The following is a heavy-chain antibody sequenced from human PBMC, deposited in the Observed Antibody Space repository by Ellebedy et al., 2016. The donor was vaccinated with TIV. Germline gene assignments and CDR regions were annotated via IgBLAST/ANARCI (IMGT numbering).Heavy chain of an antibody. CDR1: SYAFTNYG. CDR3: ARVWELLH. Sequence: AASVKVSCKASSYAFTNYGLSWVRQAPGQGLEWMGWISGYNGNTNYAQKLQGRVTMTTDTSTSTAYMELRSLRSDDTAVYYCARVWELLHWGQGTLVTVSS. V-gene: IGHV1-18*04. J-gene: IGHJ4*02. D-gene: IGHD1-26*01. CDR2: ISGYNGNT.